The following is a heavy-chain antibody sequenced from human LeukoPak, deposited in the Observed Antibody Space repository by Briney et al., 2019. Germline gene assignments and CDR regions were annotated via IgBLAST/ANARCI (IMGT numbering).Heavy chain of an antibody. D-gene: IGHD6-6*01. V-gene: IGHV3-23*01. J-gene: IGHJ4*02. CDR3: AKHGSGSSITGY. CDR1: GFTFSSYA. CDR2: ISGSGGST. Sequence: GGSLRLSCAASGFTFSSYAMSWVRQAPGKGLEWVSAISGSGGSTYYADSVKGRFTISRDNSKNMLYLQMNSLRAEDTAVYYCAKHGSGSSITGYWGQGTLVTVSS.